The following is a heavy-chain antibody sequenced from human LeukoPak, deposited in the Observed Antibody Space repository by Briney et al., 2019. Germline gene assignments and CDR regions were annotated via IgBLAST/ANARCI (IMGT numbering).Heavy chain of an antibody. J-gene: IGHJ5*02. CDR1: GGTFSSYA. D-gene: IGHD3-22*01. V-gene: IGHV1-69*05. CDR2: IIPIFGTA. CDR3: ASLGYDSSGSYNWFDP. Sequence: GSSVQVSRKASGGTFSSYAISWVRQAPGQGLEWMGGIIPIFGTANYAQKFQGRVTITTDESTSTAHMELSSLRSEDTAVYYCASLGYDSSGSYNWFDPWGQGTLVTVSS.